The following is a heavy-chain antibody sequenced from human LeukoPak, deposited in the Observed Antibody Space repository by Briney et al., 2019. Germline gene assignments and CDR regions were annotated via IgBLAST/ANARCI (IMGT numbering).Heavy chain of an antibody. CDR1: GFTFSSYA. Sequence: GGSLRLSRAASGFTFSSYAMHWVRQAPGKGLEWVAVISYDGNNEYYADSVKGRFTISRDNSKNTLCLQMNSLRAEDTAVYYCARSINSLYAYFDYWGQGALVTVSS. J-gene: IGHJ4*02. V-gene: IGHV3-30-3*01. D-gene: IGHD2/OR15-2a*01. CDR3: ARSINSLYAYFDY. CDR2: ISYDGNNE.